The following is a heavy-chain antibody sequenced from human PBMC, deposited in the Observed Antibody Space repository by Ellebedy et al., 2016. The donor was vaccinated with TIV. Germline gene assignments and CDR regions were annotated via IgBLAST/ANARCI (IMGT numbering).Heavy chain of an antibody. Sequence: GESLKISCAASGFTFSSYAMHWVRQAPGKGLEWVAVISYDGSNKYYADSVKGRFTISRDNSKNTLYLQMNSLRVEDTAVYYCAKGGLSGWLGYWGQGTLVTVSS. CDR2: ISYDGSNK. V-gene: IGHV3-30-3*01. CDR3: AKGGLSGWLGY. CDR1: GFTFSSYA. J-gene: IGHJ4*02. D-gene: IGHD6-19*01.